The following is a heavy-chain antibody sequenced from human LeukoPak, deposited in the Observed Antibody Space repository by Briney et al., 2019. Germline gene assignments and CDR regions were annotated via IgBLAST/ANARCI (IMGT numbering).Heavy chain of an antibody. D-gene: IGHD6-19*01. CDR1: GFTFSGSA. CDR3: TRHEDGWYANPIDY. J-gene: IGHJ4*02. CDR2: IRSKANSYAT. V-gene: IGHV3-73*01. Sequence: GGSLRLSCAASGFTFSGSAMHWVRQASGPGLEWVGRIRSKANSYATAYAASVKGRFTISRDDSKNTAYLQMNSLKTEDTAVYYCTRHEDGWYANPIDYWGQGTLVTVSS.